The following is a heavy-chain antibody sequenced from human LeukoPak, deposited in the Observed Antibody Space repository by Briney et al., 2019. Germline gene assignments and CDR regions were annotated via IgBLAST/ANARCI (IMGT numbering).Heavy chain of an antibody. J-gene: IGHJ5*02. D-gene: IGHD3-3*01. CDR2: INHSGST. CDR1: GGSFSGYY. V-gene: IGHV4-34*01. Sequence: SETLSLTCAVYGGSFSGYYWSWIRQPPGKGLEWIGEINHSGSTNYNPSLKSRVTISVDTSKNQFSLKLSSVTAADTAVYYCARAYDFWSGFFDPWGQGTLVTVSS. CDR3: ARAYDFWSGFFDP.